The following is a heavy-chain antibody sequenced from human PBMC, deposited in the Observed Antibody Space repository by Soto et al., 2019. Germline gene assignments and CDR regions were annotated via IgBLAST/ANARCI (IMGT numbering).Heavy chain of an antibody. D-gene: IGHD3-10*01. CDR2: ISSSSSTI. J-gene: IGHJ4*02. V-gene: IGHV3-48*01. CDR3: ARALLGSGSYRLFDY. CDR1: GFTFSSYS. Sequence: GGSLRLSCAASGFTFSSYSMNWVRQAPGKGLEWVSYISSSSSTIYYADSVKGRFTISRDNAKNSLYLQMNSLRAEDTAVYYCARALLGSGSYRLFDYWGQGTLVTVSS.